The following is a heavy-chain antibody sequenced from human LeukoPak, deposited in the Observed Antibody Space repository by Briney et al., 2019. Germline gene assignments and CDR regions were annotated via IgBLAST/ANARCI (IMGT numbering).Heavy chain of an antibody. D-gene: IGHD2-21*02. CDR3: AKSVGKFCGGDCYALDY. J-gene: IGHJ4*02. CDR2: ISGSGGNT. CDR1: GFTFSSYA. Sequence: GGSLRLSCAASGFTFSSYAMSWVRQAPGKGLEWVSAISGSGGNTYYADSVKGRFTISRDNSKNTLYLQVNSLRTEDTAVYYCAKSVGKFCGGDCYALDYWGQGTLVTVSS. V-gene: IGHV3-23*01.